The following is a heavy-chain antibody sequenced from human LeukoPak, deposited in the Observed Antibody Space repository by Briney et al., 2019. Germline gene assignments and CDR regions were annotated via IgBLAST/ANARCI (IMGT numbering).Heavy chain of an antibody. CDR3: AKGHRSGGTCYYDY. CDR1: GFTFSSYA. J-gene: IGHJ4*02. Sequence: PGGSLRLSCAASGFTFSSYAMSWVRQATGKGLEWVSGISGSGGSTYYADSVKGRFTISRDNSKNTLYLQMNSLRAEDTAVYYCAKGHRSGGTCYYDYWGQGTLVAVSS. D-gene: IGHD2-15*01. CDR2: ISGSGGST. V-gene: IGHV3-23*01.